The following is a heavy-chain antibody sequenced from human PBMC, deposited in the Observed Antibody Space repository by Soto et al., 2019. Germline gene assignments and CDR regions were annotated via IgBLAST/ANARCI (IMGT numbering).Heavy chain of an antibody. D-gene: IGHD3-3*01. Sequence: PSETLSLTCTVSGGSISSYYWSWIRQPPGKGLEWIGYIYYSGSTNYNPSHKSRITISVDTSKNQFSLKLSYVTTADTAVYYCARGYYDFWSGSFDYWGQGTLVTVSS. CDR2: IYYSGST. V-gene: IGHV4-59*01. CDR3: ARGYYDFWSGSFDY. CDR1: GGSISSYY. J-gene: IGHJ4*02.